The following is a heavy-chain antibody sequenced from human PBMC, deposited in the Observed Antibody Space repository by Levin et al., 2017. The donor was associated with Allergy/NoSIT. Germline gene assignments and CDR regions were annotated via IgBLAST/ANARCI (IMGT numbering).Heavy chain of an antibody. J-gene: IGHJ4*02. V-gene: IGHV1-2*02. Sequence: GESLKISCKASGYTFSNYYIHWVRQAPGQGLQWVGWINPDSGGTNYAQKFQGRVTITRDTSISTSYMELSSLTSDDTAVYYCARDPTAITTVRGVIQFFDAWGQGTLVTVSS. CDR1: GYTFSNYY. D-gene: IGHD3-10*01. CDR3: ARDPTAITTVRGVIQFFDA. CDR2: INPDSGGT.